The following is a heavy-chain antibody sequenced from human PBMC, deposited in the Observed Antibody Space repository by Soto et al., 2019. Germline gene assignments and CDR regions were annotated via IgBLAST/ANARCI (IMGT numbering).Heavy chain of an antibody. CDR3: AKGHKGVVATP. J-gene: IGHJ5*02. CDR2: VKDGGHT. Sequence: QVQLQQWGAGLLKPSETLSLKCAVTGGSLSGYYWSWIRQPPGKGLEWIGEVKDGGHTNYSPSLRGRFPISTDTSTNQFPRRLNTVTAAERGVYYCAKGHKGVVATPGDHGSLVTVSS. CDR1: GGSLSGYY. D-gene: IGHD5-12*01. V-gene: IGHV4-34*01.